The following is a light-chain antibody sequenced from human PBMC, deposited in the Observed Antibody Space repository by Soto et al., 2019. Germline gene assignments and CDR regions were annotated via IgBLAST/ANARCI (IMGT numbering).Light chain of an antibody. CDR3: QQYYSPPLT. Sequence: DIVMTQSPESLAVSVSERATINCKSSQSVLYRSNNENYLAWYQQKPGQPPKLLIYWASTRESGVPDRFSGSGSGTDFTLTISSLQAADVAVYYCQQYYSPPLTFGQGTRLEIK. CDR1: QSVLYRSNNENY. J-gene: IGKJ5*01. V-gene: IGKV4-1*01. CDR2: WAS.